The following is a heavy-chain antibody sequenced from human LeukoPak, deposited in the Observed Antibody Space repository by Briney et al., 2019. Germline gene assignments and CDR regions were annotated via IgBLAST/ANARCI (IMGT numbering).Heavy chain of an antibody. CDR2: ISSSSSTI. D-gene: IGHD6-19*01. CDR3: AKDRGSSGWGSFDY. CDR1: GFTFSSYS. Sequence: GGSLRLSYAASGFTFSSYSMNWVRQAPGKGLEWVSYISSSSSTIYYADSVKGRFTISRDNSKNTLYLQMNSLTTDDTSVYYCAKDRGSSGWGSFDYWGQGTLVTVSS. J-gene: IGHJ4*02. V-gene: IGHV3-48*01.